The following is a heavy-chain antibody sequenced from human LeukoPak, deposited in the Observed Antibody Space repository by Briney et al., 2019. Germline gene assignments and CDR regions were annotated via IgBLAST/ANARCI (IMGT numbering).Heavy chain of an antibody. CDR2: VFRLQTVRT. CDR3: ARVLHAPYLIDS. J-gene: IGHJ4*02. D-gene: IGHD2-8*01. Sequence: SETLSLTCTVSDSSITSTYYWAWFRQPPGKALEWIATVFRLQTVRTFNNPPLESRVTMSLDPSQSQFSLNLTSVTAADTALYFCARVLHAPYLIDSWGQGTLVTVSS. CDR1: DSSITSTYY. V-gene: IGHV4-38-2*02.